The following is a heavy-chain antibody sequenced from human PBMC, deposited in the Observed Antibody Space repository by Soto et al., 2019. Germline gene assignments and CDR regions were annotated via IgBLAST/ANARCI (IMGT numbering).Heavy chain of an antibody. J-gene: IGHJ6*02. Sequence: SCAASGFTFSNYGMHWVRQAPGKGLEWVAVISYDGDNKYYADSLKGRFAISRDNSKNTLYLQMNSLRPEDTAVYYCAKDIALVRGVIIDLDVWGQGTTVTVS. D-gene: IGHD3-10*01. V-gene: IGHV3-30*18. CDR2: ISYDGDNK. CDR3: AKDIALVRGVIIDLDV. CDR1: GFTFSNYG.